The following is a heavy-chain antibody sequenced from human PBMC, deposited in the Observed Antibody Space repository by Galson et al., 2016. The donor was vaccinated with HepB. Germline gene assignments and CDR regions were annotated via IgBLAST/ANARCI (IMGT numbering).Heavy chain of an antibody. J-gene: IGHJ6*02. CDR3: ARPPHSYGEFDGVEF. CDR1: GFTFSTYA. CDR2: ISYDGSTM. D-gene: IGHD5-18*01. Sequence: SLRLSCAASGFTFSTYAIHWVRQAPGKGLEWVALISYDGSTMFYADSVKGRFTISRDNSKNTLYLQMSSLRTEDTAVYYCARPPHSYGEFDGVEFWGQGTTVTVAS. V-gene: IGHV3-30*04.